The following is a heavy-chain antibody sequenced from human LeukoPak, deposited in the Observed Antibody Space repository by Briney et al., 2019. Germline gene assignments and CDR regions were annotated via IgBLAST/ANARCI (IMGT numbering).Heavy chain of an antibody. J-gene: IGHJ5*02. CDR1: GGTFSSYA. CDR3: ARGGWYNWNDGTFDP. V-gene: IGHV1-69*04. Sequence: SVKVSCKASGGTFSSYAISWVRQAPGQGLEWMGRIIPILGIANYAQKFQGRVTITADKSTSTAYMELSSLRSEDTAVYYCARGGWYNWNDGTFDPWGQGTLVTVSP. D-gene: IGHD1-20*01. CDR2: IIPILGIA.